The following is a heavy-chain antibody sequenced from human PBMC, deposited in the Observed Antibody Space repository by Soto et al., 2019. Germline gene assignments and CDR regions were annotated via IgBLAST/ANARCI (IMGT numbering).Heavy chain of an antibody. D-gene: IGHD2-15*01. CDR3: ARNGAYCSGGSCYSAEYHQN. CDR1: GGSFSGYY. V-gene: IGHV4-34*01. CDR2: INHSGST. J-gene: IGHJ1*01. Sequence: QVQLQQWGAGLLKPSETLSLTCAVYGGSFSGYYWSWIRQPPGKGLEGIGEINHSGSTNYNPSLSSPVTIAVDTSKNKVPLKPGSVTAADTAVNYCARNGAYCSGGSCYSAEYHQNWGQSNLVAVSS.